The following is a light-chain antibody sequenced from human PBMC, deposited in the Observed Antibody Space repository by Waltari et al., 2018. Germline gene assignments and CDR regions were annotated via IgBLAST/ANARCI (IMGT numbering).Light chain of an antibody. CDR1: PNVSYRSNNKNY. Sequence: DIGMTQSPDSLAVYQGERDTLTCKSSPNVSYRSNNKNYLAWYQHKPVQPPKLLIYWTSTRESGVPDRFSGSGSGTDFTLTISSLQAEDVAVYYCQQYYTTPHTFGQGTKLEIK. J-gene: IGKJ2*01. CDR2: WTS. CDR3: QQYYTTPHT. V-gene: IGKV4-1*01.